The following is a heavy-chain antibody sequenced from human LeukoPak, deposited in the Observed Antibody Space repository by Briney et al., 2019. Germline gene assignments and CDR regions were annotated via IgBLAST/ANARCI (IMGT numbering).Heavy chain of an antibody. CDR2: INAGNGNT. CDR1: GYTFTSYA. Sequence: ASVKVSCKASGYTFTSYAMHWVRQAPGQRLEWMGWINAGNGNTKYSQKFQGRVTITRDTSASTAYMELSSLRSEDTAVYFCAGRHCSDGGCYFAGADPFDYWGQGTLVTVSS. D-gene: IGHD2-15*01. CDR3: AGRHCSDGGCYFAGADPFDY. J-gene: IGHJ4*02. V-gene: IGHV1-3*01.